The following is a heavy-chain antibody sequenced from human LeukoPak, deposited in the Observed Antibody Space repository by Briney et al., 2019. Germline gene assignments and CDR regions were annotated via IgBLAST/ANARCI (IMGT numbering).Heavy chain of an antibody. J-gene: IGHJ3*01. Sequence: GGSLRLSCAASGFTFSVSAMTWVRQVPGKGLEWVALVSFSGANTYYADSVKGRFSISRDNSKDTVYLQMNSLRAEDTAIYYCARDIELSTWGLGTMVTVSS. CDR3: ARDIELST. D-gene: IGHD3-16*02. V-gene: IGHV3-23*01. CDR2: VSFSGANT. CDR1: GFTFSVSA.